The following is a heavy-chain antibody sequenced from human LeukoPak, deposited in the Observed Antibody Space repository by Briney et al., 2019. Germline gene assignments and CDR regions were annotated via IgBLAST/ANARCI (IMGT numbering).Heavy chain of an antibody. J-gene: IGHJ5*02. CDR1: GYSISSGYY. Sequence: PSETLSLTCTVSGYSISSGYYWGWIRQPPGKGLEWIGSIYHSGSTYYNPSLKSRVTISVDTSKNQFSLKLSSVTAADTAVYYCARDRPPTQYSGYDWREFGWFDPWGQGTLVTVSS. CDR2: IYHSGST. D-gene: IGHD5-12*01. CDR3: ARDRPPTQYSGYDWREFGWFDP. V-gene: IGHV4-38-2*02.